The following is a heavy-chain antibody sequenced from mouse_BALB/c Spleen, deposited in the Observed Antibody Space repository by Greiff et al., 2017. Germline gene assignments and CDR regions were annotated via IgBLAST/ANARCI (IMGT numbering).Heavy chain of an antibody. J-gene: IGHJ1*01. V-gene: IGHV5-6-5*01. Sequence: EVMLVESGGGLVKPGGSLKLSCAASGFTFSSYAMSWVRQSPEKRLEWVASISSGGSTYYPDSVKGRFTISRDNARNILYLQMSSLRSEDTAMYYCAREGYYGSSLYWYFDVWGAGTTVTVSS. CDR1: GFTFSSYA. CDR2: ISSGGST. D-gene: IGHD1-1*01. CDR3: AREGYYGSSLYWYFDV.